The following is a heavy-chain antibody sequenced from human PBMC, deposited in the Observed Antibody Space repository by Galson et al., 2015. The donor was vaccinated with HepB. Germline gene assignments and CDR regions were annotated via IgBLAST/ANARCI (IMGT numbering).Heavy chain of an antibody. CDR3: VRDRGSVVGGATLPDVFDF. CDR2: TYYRSKWFD. J-gene: IGHJ3*01. CDR1: GDSVSSNTAA. V-gene: IGHV6-1*01. D-gene: IGHD3-10*01. Sequence: CAISGDSVSSNTAAWNWIRQSPSRGLEWLGRTYYRSKWFDDYADSVKSRITIRPETSKNQFSLELNFVTPDDAGLYFCVRDRGSVVGGATLPDVFDFWGQGTMVTVSS.